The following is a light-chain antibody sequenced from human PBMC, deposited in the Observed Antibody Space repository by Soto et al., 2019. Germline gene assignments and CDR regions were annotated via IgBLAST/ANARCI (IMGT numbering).Light chain of an antibody. CDR1: SSDVGGYDF. Sequence: QSALTQPPSASGSPGQSVTISCTGTSSDVGGYDFVSWYQHHPGKAPKLLIYEVTKRPSGVPDRFSGSKSGKTASLAISGLQSEDEADYYCAAWDDSLKSWVFGGGTKLTVL. V-gene: IGLV2-8*01. J-gene: IGLJ3*02. CDR2: EVT. CDR3: AAWDDSLKSWV.